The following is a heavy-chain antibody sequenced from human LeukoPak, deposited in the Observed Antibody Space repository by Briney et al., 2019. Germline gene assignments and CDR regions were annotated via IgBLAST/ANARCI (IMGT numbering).Heavy chain of an antibody. J-gene: IGHJ4*02. V-gene: IGHV4-59*08. CDR2: IYYSGST. CDR1: GGSISSYY. Sequence: SETLSLTCTVSGGSISSYYWSWIRQPPGKGLEWIGYIYYSGSTNYNPSLKSRVTISVGTSKNQFSLKLSSVTAADTAVYYCATQATDDYSNYPDYWGQGTLVTVSS. D-gene: IGHD4-11*01. CDR3: ATQATDDYSNYPDY.